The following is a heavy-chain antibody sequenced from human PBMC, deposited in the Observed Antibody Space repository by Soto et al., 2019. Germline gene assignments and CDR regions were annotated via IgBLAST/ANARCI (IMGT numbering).Heavy chain of an antibody. D-gene: IGHD3-9*01. V-gene: IGHV1-46*03. CDR1: GYTFTSYY. J-gene: IGHJ6*02. Sequence: GASVKVSCKASGYTFTSYYMHWVRQAPGQGLEWMGIINPSGGSTSYAQKFQGRVTMTRDTSTSTVYMELSSLRSEDTAVYYCARVILYDILTGYYRYYYYYGMDVWGQGTTVTVSS. CDR2: INPSGGST. CDR3: ARVILYDILTGYYRYYYYYGMDV.